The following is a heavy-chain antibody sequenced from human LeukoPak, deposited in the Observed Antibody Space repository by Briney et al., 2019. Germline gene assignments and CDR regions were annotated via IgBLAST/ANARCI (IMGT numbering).Heavy chain of an antibody. CDR1: GFTFSSYG. D-gene: IGHD1-14*01. CDR3: AKDEDESITGGNWFDP. V-gene: IGHV3-30*18. Sequence: GGSLRLSCAASGFTFSSYGMHWVRQAPGKGLEWVAVISYDGSNKYYANSVKGRFTISRDNSKNTLYLQMNSLRGEDRAVYYCAKDEDESITGGNWFDPWGQGTLVTVSS. CDR2: ISYDGSNK. J-gene: IGHJ5*02.